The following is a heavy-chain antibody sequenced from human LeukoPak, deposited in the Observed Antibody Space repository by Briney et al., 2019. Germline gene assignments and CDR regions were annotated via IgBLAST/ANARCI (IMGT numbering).Heavy chain of an antibody. CDR1: GFTFSSYW. CDR3: ARRPGGYDWRAFDF. Sequence: GGSLRLSCAASGFTFSSYWMSWVRQAPGKGLEWVAHIKQDGSEKYYVDSVKGRFTISRDNAKNSLYLQMNSLRAEDTAVYYCARRPGGYDWRAFDFWGQGILVTVSS. D-gene: IGHD5-12*01. CDR2: IKQDGSEK. J-gene: IGHJ4*02. V-gene: IGHV3-7*01.